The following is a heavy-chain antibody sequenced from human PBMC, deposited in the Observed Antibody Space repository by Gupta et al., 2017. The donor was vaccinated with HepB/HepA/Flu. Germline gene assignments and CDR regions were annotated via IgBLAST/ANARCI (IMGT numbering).Heavy chain of an antibody. CDR1: GFTFSSYG. CDR2: ISYDGSNK. V-gene: IGHV3-30*18. J-gene: IGHJ6*02. CDR3: AKGDDYYGMDV. Sequence: QVQLVESGGGVVQPGRSLRLSCAASGFTFSSYGMHWVRQAPGKGLEWVAVISYDGSNKYYADSVKGRFTISRDNSKNTLYLQMNSLRAEDTAVYYCAKGDDYYGMDVWGQGTTVTVSS.